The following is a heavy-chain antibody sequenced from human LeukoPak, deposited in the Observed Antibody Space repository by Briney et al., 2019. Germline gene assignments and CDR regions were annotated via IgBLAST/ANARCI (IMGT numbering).Heavy chain of an antibody. Sequence: ASVKVSCKASGYTFTSYGISWVRQAPGQGLEWMGWIRADNGNTNYAQKLQGRVTMTTDTSTSTPYMELRSLRSDDTAVYYGARDWGGIVVVPAAILVARRFDYWGQGTLVTVSS. D-gene: IGHD2-2*01. J-gene: IGHJ4*02. CDR1: GYTFTSYG. CDR2: IRADNGNT. CDR3: ARDWGGIVVVPAAILVARRFDY. V-gene: IGHV1-18*01.